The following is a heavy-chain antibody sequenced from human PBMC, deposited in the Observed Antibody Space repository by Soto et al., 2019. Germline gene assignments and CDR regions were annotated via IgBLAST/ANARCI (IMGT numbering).Heavy chain of an antibody. CDR3: ARDTSREPEYSSSSYGMDV. D-gene: IGHD6-6*01. V-gene: IGHV3-48*03. Sequence: GGSLRLSCAASGFTFSSYEMNWVRQAPGKGLEWVSYISSSGSTIYYADSVKGRFTISRDNAKNSLYLQMNSLRAEDTAVYYCARDTSREPEYSSSSYGMDVWGQGTTVTVSS. CDR2: ISSSGSTI. CDR1: GFTFSSYE. J-gene: IGHJ6*02.